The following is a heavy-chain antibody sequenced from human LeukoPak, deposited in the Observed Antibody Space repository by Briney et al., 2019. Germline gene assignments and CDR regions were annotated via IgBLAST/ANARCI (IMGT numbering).Heavy chain of an antibody. J-gene: IGHJ5*02. CDR1: GGSISSYY. V-gene: IGHV4-59*01. Sequence: SETLPLTCTVSGGSISSYYWSWIRQPPGKGLEWIGYIYYSGSTNYNPSLKSRVTISVDTSKNQFSLKLSSVTAADTAVYYCARGGIVGAQGWFDPWGQGTLVTVSS. CDR2: IYYSGST. D-gene: IGHD1-26*01. CDR3: ARGGIVGAQGWFDP.